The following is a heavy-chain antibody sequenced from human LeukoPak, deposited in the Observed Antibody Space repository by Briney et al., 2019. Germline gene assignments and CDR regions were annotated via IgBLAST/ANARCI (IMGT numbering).Heavy chain of an antibody. D-gene: IGHD3-22*01. CDR2: ISSSSSYI. CDR3: ARLYYYDSSGPNPAYDY. V-gene: IGHV3-21*01. J-gene: IGHJ4*02. CDR1: GFTFSSYN. Sequence: PGGSLRLSCAASGFTFSSYNMNWVRQAPGKGLEWVSSISSSSSYIYYADSVKGRFIISRDNAKNSLYLQMNSLRAEDTAVYYCARLYYYDSSGPNPAYDYWGQGTLVTVSS.